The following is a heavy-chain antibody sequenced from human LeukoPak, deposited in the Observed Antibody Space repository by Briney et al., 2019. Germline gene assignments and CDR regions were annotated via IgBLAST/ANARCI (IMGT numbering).Heavy chain of an antibody. D-gene: IGHD3-22*01. Sequence: PSETLSLTCAVYGESSFSNYYWSWIRQTPGGALEWIGEINHSGYTNYNPSLKSRVTLSIDTSKNQFSLRLNSVTAADTAVYYCSWQVVGNDYCGQGTLVTVSS. CDR3: SWQVVGNDY. J-gene: IGHJ4*02. V-gene: IGHV4-34*01. CDR1: GESSFSNYY. CDR2: INHSGYT.